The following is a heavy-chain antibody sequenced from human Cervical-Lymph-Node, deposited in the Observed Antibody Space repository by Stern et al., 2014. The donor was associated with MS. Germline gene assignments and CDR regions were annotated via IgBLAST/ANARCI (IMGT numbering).Heavy chain of an antibody. CDR3: ARTSGYDWIFLS. J-gene: IGHJ5*02. Sequence: VQLVQSGGGVVQPGRSLRLSCAASGITLSSHSKHWVRQAPGKWMEGVALMSYDGSNDYYADSVKGRFSISRDNSKNTLFLQMNSLRNEDTALYFCARTSGYDWIFLSWGQGTLVTVSS. CDR2: MSYDGSND. V-gene: IGHV3-30*04. CDR1: GITLSSHS. D-gene: IGHD2-2*03.